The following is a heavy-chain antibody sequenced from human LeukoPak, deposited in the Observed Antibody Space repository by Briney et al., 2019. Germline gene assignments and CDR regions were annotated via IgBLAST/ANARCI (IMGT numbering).Heavy chain of an antibody. V-gene: IGHV4-61*02. CDR3: ARFSSYYDSSGYSRYYFDY. CDR1: GGSISSGSYY. J-gene: IGHJ4*02. D-gene: IGHD3-22*01. Sequence: SETLSLTCTVSGGSISSGSYYWSWIRQPAGKGLEWIGRIYTSGSTNYNPSLKSRVTISVDTSKNQFSLKLSSVTAADTAVYYCARFSSYYDSSGYSRYYFDYWGQGTLVTVSS. CDR2: IYTSGST.